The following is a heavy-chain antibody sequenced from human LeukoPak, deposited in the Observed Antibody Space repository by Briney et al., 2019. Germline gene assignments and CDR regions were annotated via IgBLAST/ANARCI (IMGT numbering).Heavy chain of an antibody. D-gene: IGHD3-3*01. V-gene: IGHV1-69*05. CDR2: IIPIFGTA. CDR3: ARVSDFWSGNYYYHYMDV. CDR1: GGTFSSYA. Sequence: SVKVSCKASGGTFSSYAISWVRQAPGQGLEWMGGIIPIFGTANYAQKFQGRVTITTDESTSTAYMELSSLRSEDTAVYYCARVSDFWSGNYYYHYMDVWGKGTTVTVSS. J-gene: IGHJ6*03.